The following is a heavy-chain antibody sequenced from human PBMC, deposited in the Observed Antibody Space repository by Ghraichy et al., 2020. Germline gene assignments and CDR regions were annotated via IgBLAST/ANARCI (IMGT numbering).Heavy chain of an antibody. CDR1: GFTFNYVW. CDR3: ATEDLSGSPAHYFDH. Sequence: GGSLRLSCAASGFTFNYVWMSWVRQAPGKGLEWVGRIKSKTDGGTIDYAAPVKGRFTISRDDSKNTLYLQMNSLKTEDTAMYYCATEDLSGSPAHYFDHWGQGTLVTVSS. CDR2: IKSKTDGGTI. J-gene: IGHJ4*02. D-gene: IGHD1-26*01. V-gene: IGHV3-15*01.